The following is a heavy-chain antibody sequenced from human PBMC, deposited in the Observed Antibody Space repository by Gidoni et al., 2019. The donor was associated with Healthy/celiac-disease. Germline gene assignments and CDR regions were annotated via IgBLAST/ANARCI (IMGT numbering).Heavy chain of an antibody. V-gene: IGHV3-11*01. CDR2: ISSSGSNI. J-gene: IGHJ6*03. Sequence: QVQLVESGGGLVKPGGSLRLSCAASGFPFSDYYMSWIRQAPGKGLEWVSYISSSGSNIYYAESVKGRFTISRDNAKNSMYLQMNSLRAEDTAVYYCARDLADSTYDYYMDVWGKGTTVTVSS. CDR1: GFPFSDYY. CDR3: ARDLADSTYDYYMDV. D-gene: IGHD6-13*01.